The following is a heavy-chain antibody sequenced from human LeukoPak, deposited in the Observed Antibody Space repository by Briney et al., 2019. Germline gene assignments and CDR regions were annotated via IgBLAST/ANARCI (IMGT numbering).Heavy chain of an antibody. CDR2: IYTSGST. V-gene: IGHV4-4*07. CDR1: GGSISSYY. J-gene: IGHJ3*02. D-gene: IGHD1-26*01. Sequence: SETLSLTCTVSGGSISSYYWSWIRQPAGKGLEWIGRIYTSGSTNYNPSLESRVTMSVDTSKNQFSLKLSSVTAADTAVYYCARDWYSGSYGAFDIWGQGTMVTVSS. CDR3: ARDWYSGSYGAFDI.